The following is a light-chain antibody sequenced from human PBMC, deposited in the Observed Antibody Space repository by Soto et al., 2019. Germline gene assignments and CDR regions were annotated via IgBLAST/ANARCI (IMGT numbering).Light chain of an antibody. Sequence: QSALTQPRSVSGSPGQSVTISRTGTSSDVGGYNYVSWYQQHPGKAPKLMIYDVSKRPSGIPDRFSGSKSGNTASLTISGLQAEDEADYYCCSYAGSPHWVFGGGTKLTVL. V-gene: IGLV2-11*01. J-gene: IGLJ3*02. CDR1: SSDVGGYNY. CDR3: CSYAGSPHWV. CDR2: DVS.